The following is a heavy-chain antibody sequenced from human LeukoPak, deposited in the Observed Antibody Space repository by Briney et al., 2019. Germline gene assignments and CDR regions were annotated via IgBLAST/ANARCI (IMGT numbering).Heavy chain of an antibody. J-gene: IGHJ4*02. CDR2: IYYTGST. CDR3: TKGHRGDYNDPINY. Sequence: SETLSHTCTVSGGSISTSSYYWAWIRQSPGKGLEWIGSIYYTGSTYYNPSLKSRVTISVDTSKNQFSLKLSSVTAADTAVYFCTKGHRGDYNDPINYWGQGTLVTVTS. D-gene: IGHD1-1*01. V-gene: IGHV4-39*01. CDR1: GGSISTSSYY.